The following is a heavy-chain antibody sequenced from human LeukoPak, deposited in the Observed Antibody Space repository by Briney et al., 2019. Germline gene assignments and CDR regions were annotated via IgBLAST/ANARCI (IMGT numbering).Heavy chain of an antibody. V-gene: IGHV3-48*03. J-gene: IGHJ4*02. CDR1: GFTFSSYE. Sequence: QPWGVLRLSCAASGFTFSSYEMNWVRQAPGKGLEWVSYISSGGSTIYYADSVKGRFTISRDNAKNSLYLQMNSLRAEDTAVYYCAREGRGFDYWGQGTLVTVSS. D-gene: IGHD3-10*01. CDR2: ISSGGSTI. CDR3: AREGRGFDY.